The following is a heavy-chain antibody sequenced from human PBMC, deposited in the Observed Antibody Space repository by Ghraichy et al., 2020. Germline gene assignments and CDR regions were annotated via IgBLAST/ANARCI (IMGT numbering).Heavy chain of an antibody. J-gene: IGHJ4*02. CDR3: ARGSLGYSYGYGDY. Sequence: SETLSLTCTVSGGSISSSSYYWGWIRQPPGKGLEWIGSIYYSGSTYYNPSLKSRVTISVDTSKNQFSLKLSSVTAADTAVYYCARGSLGYSYGYGDYWGQGTLVTVSS. CDR1: GGSISSSSYY. D-gene: IGHD5-18*01. CDR2: IYYSGST. V-gene: IGHV4-39*01.